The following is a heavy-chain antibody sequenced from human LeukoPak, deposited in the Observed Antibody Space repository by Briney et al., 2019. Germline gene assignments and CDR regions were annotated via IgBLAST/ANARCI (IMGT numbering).Heavy chain of an antibody. J-gene: IGHJ4*02. Sequence: GGSLRLSCAASGFNFSDFYMIWIRQAPGKGLEWLSSISLSGSTITYAASVKGRVTVSRDNAKNSVVLHILSLRADDTAVYYCAREASWSSTTCYFDYWGQGTLVTVSS. D-gene: IGHD2-2*01. CDR2: ISLSGSTI. V-gene: IGHV3-11*01. CDR1: GFNFSDFY. CDR3: AREASWSSTTCYFDY.